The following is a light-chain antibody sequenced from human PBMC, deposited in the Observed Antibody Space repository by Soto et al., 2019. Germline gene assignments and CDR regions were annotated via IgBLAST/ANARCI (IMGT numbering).Light chain of an antibody. CDR1: QSVSSN. Sequence: EIVMTQSPATLSVSPGERATLSCRASQSVSSNLAWYQQKPGQAPRLLIYGASTRATGITARFSGSGSGTEFTLTISSLQSEDFAVYYCQQYNNWPPLVTFGQGTKVEIK. J-gene: IGKJ1*01. CDR3: QQYNNWPPLVT. V-gene: IGKV3-15*01. CDR2: GAS.